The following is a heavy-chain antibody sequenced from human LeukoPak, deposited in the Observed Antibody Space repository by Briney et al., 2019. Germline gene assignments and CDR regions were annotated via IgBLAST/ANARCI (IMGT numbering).Heavy chain of an antibody. CDR3: ARDLLRYCSGGSCYYFDY. CDR2: ISYDGSNK. V-gene: IGHV3-30-3*01. D-gene: IGHD2-15*01. Sequence: GGSLRLSCAASGFTFSSYAMSWVRQAPGKGLEWVAVISYDGSNKYYADSVKGRFTISRDNSKNTLYLQMNSLRAEDTAVYYCARDLLRYCSGGSCYYFDYWGQGTLVTVSS. J-gene: IGHJ4*02. CDR1: GFTFSSYA.